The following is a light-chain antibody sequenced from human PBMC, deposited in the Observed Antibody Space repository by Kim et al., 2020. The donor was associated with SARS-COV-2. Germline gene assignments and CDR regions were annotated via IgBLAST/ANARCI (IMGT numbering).Light chain of an antibody. J-gene: IGLJ3*02. Sequence: QAGLTQPPSVSKGLRQTATLTCTGNSNNVGDQGAAWLQHHQGHPPKLLSYRDNNRPSGISERLSASRSGNTASLTITGLQPEDEADYYCSAWDSSLSVWVFGGGTKVTVL. CDR2: RDN. CDR1: SNNVGDQG. V-gene: IGLV10-54*01. CDR3: SAWDSSLSVWV.